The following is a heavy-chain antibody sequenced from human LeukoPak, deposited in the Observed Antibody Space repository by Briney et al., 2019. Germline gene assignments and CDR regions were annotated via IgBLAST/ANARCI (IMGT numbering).Heavy chain of an antibody. Sequence: GGSLRLSCAASGFTFSSYAMSWVRQAPGKGLEWVSAISGSGGSTSYAASVKGRFTISRDNSKNTLYLQMNSLRAEDTAVYYCAKDQDVLRYFDWLPYFDYWGQGTLVTVSS. CDR2: ISGSGGST. CDR3: AKDQDVLRYFDWLPYFDY. V-gene: IGHV3-23*01. D-gene: IGHD3-9*01. CDR1: GFTFSSYA. J-gene: IGHJ4*02.